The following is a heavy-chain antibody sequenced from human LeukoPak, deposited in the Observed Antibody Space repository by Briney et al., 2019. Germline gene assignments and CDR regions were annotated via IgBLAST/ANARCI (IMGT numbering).Heavy chain of an antibody. CDR2: INHSGST. V-gene: IGHV4-34*01. J-gene: IGHJ4*02. CDR3: ARLNSEYYFDY. CDR1: GGSFSGYY. Sequence: SETLSHTCAVYGGSFSGYYWSWIRQPPGKGLEWIGEINHSGSTNYNPSLKSRVTISVDTSKNQFSLKLSSVTAADTAVYYCARLNSEYYFDYWGQGTLVTVSS.